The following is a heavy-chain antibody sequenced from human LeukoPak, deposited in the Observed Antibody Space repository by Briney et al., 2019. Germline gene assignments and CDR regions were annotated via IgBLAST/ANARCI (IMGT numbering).Heavy chain of an antibody. CDR1: GFTFIDYY. V-gene: IGHV3-11*04. CDR2: ISSSGNTI. D-gene: IGHD1-26*01. CDR3: AREGGEWELLRTFDY. Sequence: PGGSLRLSCAASGFTFIDYYMNWIRQAPGKGLEWVSYISSSGNTIYYADSVKGRFTISRDNAKNSLYLQMNSLRAEDTAVYYCAREGGEWELLRTFDYWGQGTLVTVSS. J-gene: IGHJ4*02.